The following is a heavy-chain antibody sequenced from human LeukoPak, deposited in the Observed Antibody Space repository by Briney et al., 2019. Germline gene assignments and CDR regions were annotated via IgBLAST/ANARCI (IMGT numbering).Heavy chain of an antibody. V-gene: IGHV1-69*06. J-gene: IGHJ4*02. CDR1: GGTFISYA. Sequence: GASVKVSCKASGGTFISYAISWVRHAPGQGLEWMGGIIPIFGTANYAQKFQGRVTITADKSTSTAYIEMSSLRSEDTAVYYCAREGTAMVTGFDYWGQGTLVTVSS. CDR2: IIPIFGTA. D-gene: IGHD5-18*01. CDR3: AREGTAMVTGFDY.